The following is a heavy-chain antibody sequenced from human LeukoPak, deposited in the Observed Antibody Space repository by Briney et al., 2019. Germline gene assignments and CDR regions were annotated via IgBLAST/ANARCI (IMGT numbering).Heavy chain of an antibody. D-gene: IGHD6-13*01. CDR3: AREGSSWSGPDY. V-gene: IGHV3-21*01. CDR2: ISSSSSYI. Sequence: TGGSLRLSCAASGFTFSSYSMNWVRQAPGKGLEWVSSISSSSSYIYYADSVKGRFTISRDNAKNSLYLQMNSLRAEDTAVYYCAREGSSWSGPDYWGQGTLVTVSS. J-gene: IGHJ4*02. CDR1: GFTFSSYS.